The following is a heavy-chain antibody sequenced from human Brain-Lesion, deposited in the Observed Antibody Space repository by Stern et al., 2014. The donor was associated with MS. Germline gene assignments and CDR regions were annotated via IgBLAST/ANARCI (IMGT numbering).Heavy chain of an antibody. Sequence: QVQLQESGPGLVKPSQTLSLSCTVSGAPVNSGGYYWTWIRQVPGKGLEWIGYFHHRGATFYNPPLKSRVTISVDTSENQVSLMLSSVTAADTAVYYCAAIGPLMEGAAFDIWGQGTLVTVSS. V-gene: IGHV4-31*03. CDR3: AAIGPLMEGAAFDI. CDR1: GAPVNSGGYY. CDR2: FHHRGAT. D-gene: IGHD3-16*01. J-gene: IGHJ3*02.